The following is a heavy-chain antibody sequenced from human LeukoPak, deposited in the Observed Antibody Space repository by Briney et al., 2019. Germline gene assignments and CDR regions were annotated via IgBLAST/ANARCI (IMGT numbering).Heavy chain of an antibody. J-gene: IGHJ3*02. CDR3: ARGFLYILDYYDSSGYKEGGAFDI. CDR1: GGSISSGGYY. D-gene: IGHD3-22*01. V-gene: IGHV4-31*03. CDR2: IYYSGST. Sequence: PSETLSLTCTVSGGSISSGGYYWSWIRQHPGKGLEWIGYIYYSGSTYYNPSLKSRVTISVDTSKNQFSLKLSSVTAADTAVYYCARGFLYILDYYDSSGYKEGGAFDIWGQGTMVTVSS.